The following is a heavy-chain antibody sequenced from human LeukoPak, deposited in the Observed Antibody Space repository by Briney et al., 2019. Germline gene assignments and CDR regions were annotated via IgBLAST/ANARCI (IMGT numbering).Heavy chain of an antibody. CDR3: AKGASAYSVVTAIFLFDY. CDR1: GFTFSSFA. Sequence: GGSLRLSCAASGFTFSSFAMSWVRQAPGKGLEWVAAISGSGGSTYYADSVRGRFTLSRDNSKNTLYLQMNSLRAEDTAVYYCAKGASAYSVVTAIFLFDYWGQGTLVTVSS. J-gene: IGHJ4*02. V-gene: IGHV3-23*01. D-gene: IGHD2-21*02. CDR2: ISGSGGST.